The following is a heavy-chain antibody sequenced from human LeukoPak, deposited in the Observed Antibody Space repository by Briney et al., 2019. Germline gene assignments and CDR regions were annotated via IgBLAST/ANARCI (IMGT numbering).Heavy chain of an antibody. V-gene: IGHV4-61*02. CDR1: GGSISSGSYY. Sequence: PSQTLSLTCTVSGGSISSGSYYWSWIRQPAGKGLEWIGRIYTSGSTNYNPSLKSRVTISVDTSKNQFSLKLSSVTAADTAVYYCARDYYYDSSGYYYGMDVWGQGTTVTVSS. J-gene: IGHJ6*02. CDR2: IYTSGST. CDR3: ARDYYYDSSGYYYGMDV. D-gene: IGHD3-22*01.